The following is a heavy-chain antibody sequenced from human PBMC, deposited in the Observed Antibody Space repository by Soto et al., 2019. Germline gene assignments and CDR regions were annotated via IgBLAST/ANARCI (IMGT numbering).Heavy chain of an antibody. CDR2: IYRTGST. J-gene: IGHJ4*02. CDR3: ASRDPGTSVDY. Sequence: QVQLQESGPGLVKPSETLSLTCAVSGGSFTSNKWWTWVRQPPGQGLEWIGEIYRTGSTNYNPSLKSRVTISLDKSENQFSLKVPSLTAAHTAVYYCASRDPGTSVDYWGQGTLVTVSS. CDR1: GGSFTSNKW. D-gene: IGHD1-7*01. V-gene: IGHV4-4*02.